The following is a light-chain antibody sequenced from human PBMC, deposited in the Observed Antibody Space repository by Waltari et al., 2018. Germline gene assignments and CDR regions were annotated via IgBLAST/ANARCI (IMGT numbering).Light chain of an antibody. J-gene: IGKJ1*01. V-gene: IGKV3-20*01. CDR2: GAS. CDR1: QSVSRA. CDR3: QHYVRLPAT. Sequence: EIVLTQSPGTLSLSLGERATISCRASQSVSRALAWYQQKPGQAPRLLIYGASTNATGIPDRFSGSGSGTDFSLTISRLEPDDFAVYYCQHYVRLPATFGQGTTVEI.